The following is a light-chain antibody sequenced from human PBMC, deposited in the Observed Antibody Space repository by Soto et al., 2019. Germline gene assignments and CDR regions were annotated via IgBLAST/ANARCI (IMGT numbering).Light chain of an antibody. V-gene: IGLV4-69*01. Sequence: QSVLTQSPSASASLGASVNFTCTLSSGHSSYGIAWHQQQPEKGPRYLMKVNSDGSHRKGDGIPDRFSGSSSGAERYLTISNLQSGGGAGYFWPAWGNGIAGFGGGTKLTVL. CDR3: PAWGNGIAG. J-gene: IGLJ2*01. CDR2: VNSDGSH. CDR1: SGHSSYG.